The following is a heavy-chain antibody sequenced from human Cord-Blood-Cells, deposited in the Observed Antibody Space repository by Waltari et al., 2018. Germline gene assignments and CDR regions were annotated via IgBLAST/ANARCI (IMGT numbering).Heavy chain of an antibody. J-gene: IGHJ5*02. CDR3: ARVYSSGWYDWFDP. V-gene: IGHV1-18*01. CDR1: GYTFTSYG. Sequence: QVQLVQSGAEVKKPGASVKVSCKASGYTFTSYGISWVRQAPGQVLEWRGWINAYNGKTNYAQKLQGRVTMTTDTSTSTAYMELRSLRSDDTAVYYCARVYSSGWYDWFDPWGQGTLVTVSS. D-gene: IGHD6-13*01. CDR2: INAYNGKT.